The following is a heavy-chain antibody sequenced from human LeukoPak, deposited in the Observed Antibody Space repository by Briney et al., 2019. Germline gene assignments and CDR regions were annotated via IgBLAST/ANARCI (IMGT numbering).Heavy chain of an antibody. CDR1: GFTFSSYA. V-gene: IGHV3-23*01. Sequence: PGGSLRLSCAASGFTFSSYAMSWVCQAPGKGLEWASAISGSGGSTYYADSVKGRFTISRDNSKNTLYLQMNSLRAEDTAVYYCANDIVVVPAAIPGFDYWGQGTLVTVSS. D-gene: IGHD2-2*02. CDR3: ANDIVVVPAAIPGFDY. CDR2: ISGSGGST. J-gene: IGHJ4*02.